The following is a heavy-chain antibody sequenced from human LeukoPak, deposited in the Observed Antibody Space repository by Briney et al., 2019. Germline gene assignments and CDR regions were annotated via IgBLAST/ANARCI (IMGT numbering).Heavy chain of an antibody. CDR3: AKGYYYYGMDV. V-gene: IGHV3-30*18. J-gene: IGHJ6*02. CDR2: ISYDGSNK. Sequence: GGSLRLSCAASGFTFSSYGMHWVRQAPGKGLEWVAVISYDGSNKYYADSVKGRSTISRDNSKNTLYLQMNSLRAEDTAVYYCAKGYYYYGMDVWGQGTTVTVSS. CDR1: GFTFSSYG.